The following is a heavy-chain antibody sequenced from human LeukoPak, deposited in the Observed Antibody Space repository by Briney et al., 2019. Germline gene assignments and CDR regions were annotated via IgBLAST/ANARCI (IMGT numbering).Heavy chain of an antibody. CDR1: GGSISSGDYY. Sequence: SETLSLTCTVSGGSISSGDYYWSWIRQPPGKGLEWIGYIYYSGSTYYNPSLKRRVTISVDTSKNQFSLKLSSVTAADTAVYYCARVGPQDGYFDYWGQGTLVTVSS. CDR3: ARVGPQDGYFDY. J-gene: IGHJ4*02. CDR2: IYYSGST. D-gene: IGHD1-14*01. V-gene: IGHV4-30-4*08.